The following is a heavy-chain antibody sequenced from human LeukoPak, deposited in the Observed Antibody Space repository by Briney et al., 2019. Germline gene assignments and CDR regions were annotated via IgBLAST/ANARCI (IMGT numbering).Heavy chain of an antibody. CDR1: GGSISSYY. CDR3: ARVPYHYDSSGYYRPYYFDY. J-gene: IGHJ4*02. D-gene: IGHD3-22*01. V-gene: IGHV4-59*01. Sequence: PSETLSLTCTVSGGSISSYYWSWIRQPPGKGLEWIGYIYYSGSTNYNPSLKSRVTISVDTSKNQFSLRLSSVTAADTAVYYCARVPYHYDSSGYYRPYYFDYWGQGTLVTVSS. CDR2: IYYSGST.